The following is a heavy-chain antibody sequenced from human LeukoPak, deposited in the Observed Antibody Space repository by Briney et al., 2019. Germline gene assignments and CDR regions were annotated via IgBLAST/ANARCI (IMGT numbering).Heavy chain of an antibody. Sequence: ASVRVSCKVSGYTLTELSMHWVRQAPGKGLEWMGGFDPEDGETIYAQKFQGRVTMTEDTSTDTAYMELSSLRSEDTAVYYCATTSVADIGSWFDPWGQGTLVTVSS. V-gene: IGHV1-24*01. J-gene: IGHJ5*02. D-gene: IGHD5-12*01. CDR1: GYTLTELS. CDR2: FDPEDGET. CDR3: ATTSVADIGSWFDP.